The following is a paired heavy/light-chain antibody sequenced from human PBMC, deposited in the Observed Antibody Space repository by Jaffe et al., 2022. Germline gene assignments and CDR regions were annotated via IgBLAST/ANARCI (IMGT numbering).Light chain of an antibody. J-gene: IGLJ1*01. CDR1: NIGSKS. CDR3: QVWDSSSDHSYV. CDR2: DDS. V-gene: IGLV3-21*02. Sequence: SYVLTQPPSVSVAPGQTARITCGGNNIGSKSVHWYQQKPGQAPVLVVYDDSDRPSGIPERFSGSNSGNTATLTISRVEAGDEADYYCQVWDSSSDHSYVFGTGTKVTVL.
Heavy chain of an antibody. Sequence: QVQLVQSGAEVKKPGASVKVSCKASGYTFTGYYMHWVRQAPGQGLEWMGRINPNSGGTNYAQKFQGRVTMTRDTSISTAYMELSRLRSDDTAVYYCAMILGYCSSTSCLPEYFQHWGQGTLVTVSS. D-gene: IGHD2-2*01. CDR3: AMILGYCSSTSCLPEYFQH. J-gene: IGHJ1*01. CDR1: GYTFTGYY. CDR2: INPNSGGT. V-gene: IGHV1-2*06.